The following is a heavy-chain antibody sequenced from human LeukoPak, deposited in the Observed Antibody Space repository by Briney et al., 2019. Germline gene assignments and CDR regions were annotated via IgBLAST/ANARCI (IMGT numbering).Heavy chain of an antibody. J-gene: IGHJ3*02. V-gene: IGHV3-21*05. D-gene: IGHD1-1*01. CDR3: AGDGTGVLPGDAFDI. Sequence: GGSLTLSCAASGFTFSTHSMNWVRQAPGKGLEWVSYISHTGSDIYYGESVKGRFTISRDNAKNSLYLQMHTLRAEDTAVYYCAGDGTGVLPGDAFDIWSQGTMVTVSS. CDR1: GFTFSTHS. CDR2: ISHTGSDI.